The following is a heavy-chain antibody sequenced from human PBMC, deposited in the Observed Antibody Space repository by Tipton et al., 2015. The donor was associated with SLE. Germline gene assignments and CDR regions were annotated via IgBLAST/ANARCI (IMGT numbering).Heavy chain of an antibody. CDR1: GGSISSHY. D-gene: IGHD6-19*01. CDR3: ARGGDSSGFGWFDP. CDR2: IYYSGST. J-gene: IGHJ5*01. Sequence: TLSLTCTVSGGSISSHYWSWIRQPPGKGLEWIGYIYYSGSTNYKPSLKSRVTISVDTSKNKSSLKLSSVTAADTAVYYCARGGDSSGFGWFDPWGQGTLVTVSS. V-gene: IGHV4-59*11.